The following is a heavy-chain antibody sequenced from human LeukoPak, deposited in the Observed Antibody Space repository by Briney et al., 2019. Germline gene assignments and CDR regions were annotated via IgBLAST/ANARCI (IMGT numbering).Heavy chain of an antibody. Sequence: SETLTLPCTVSGGPISSYYWRWIRQPTGKGLEWIGYIYYSGCTNYNPSLKSRVTISVDTSKNQFSLKLSSVTAADTAVYYCARDSGSGYDSSGGAFDIWGQGTMVTVSS. CDR2: IYYSGCT. J-gene: IGHJ3*02. CDR1: GGPISSYY. CDR3: ARDSGSGYDSSGGAFDI. V-gene: IGHV4-59*01. D-gene: IGHD3-22*01.